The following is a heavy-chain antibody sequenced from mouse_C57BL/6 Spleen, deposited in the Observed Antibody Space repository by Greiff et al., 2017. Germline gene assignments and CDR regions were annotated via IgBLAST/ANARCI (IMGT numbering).Heavy chain of an antibody. J-gene: IGHJ3*01. CDR1: GYSFTGYY. CDR2: INPSTGGT. Sequence: EVQLQQSGPELVKPGASVKISCKASGYSFTGYYMNWVKQSPEKSLEWIGEINPSTGGTTYNQKFKAKATLTVDKSSSTAYMQLKSLTSEDSAVYYCARGDSSVPFAYWGQGTLVTVSA. V-gene: IGHV1-42*01. CDR3: ARGDSSVPFAY. D-gene: IGHD3-2*02.